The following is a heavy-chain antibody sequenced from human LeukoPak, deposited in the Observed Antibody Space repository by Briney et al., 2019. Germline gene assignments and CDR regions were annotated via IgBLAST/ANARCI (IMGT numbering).Heavy chain of an antibody. CDR2: IYTSGST. D-gene: IGHD6-19*01. Sequence: SETLSLTCTVSGGSISSYYWSWLRQPAGKGLEWIGRIYTSGSTNYNPSLKSRVTMSVDTSKNQFSLKLSSVTAADTAVYYCARDIFGGYSSGWYYDAFDIWGQGTMVTVSS. J-gene: IGHJ3*02. V-gene: IGHV4-4*07. CDR1: GGSISSYY. CDR3: ARDIFGGYSSGWYYDAFDI.